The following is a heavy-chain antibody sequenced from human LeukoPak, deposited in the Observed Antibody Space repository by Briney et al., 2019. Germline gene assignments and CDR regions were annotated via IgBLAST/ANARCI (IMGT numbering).Heavy chain of an antibody. CDR3: ATLVGAAFDY. V-gene: IGHV3-23*01. D-gene: IGHD1-26*01. CDR2: ISGSGGST. CDR1: GFTFSGYW. J-gene: IGHJ4*02. Sequence: GGSLRLSCAASGFTFSGYWMSWVRQAPGKGLEWVSAISGSGGSTYYADSVKGRFTISRDNSKNTLYLQMNSLRAEDTAVYYCATLVGAAFDYWGQGTLVTVSS.